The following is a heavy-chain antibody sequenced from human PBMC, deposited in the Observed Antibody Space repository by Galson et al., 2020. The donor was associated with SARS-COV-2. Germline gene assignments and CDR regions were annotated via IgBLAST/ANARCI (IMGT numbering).Heavy chain of an antibody. J-gene: IGHJ6*02. V-gene: IGHV3-33*01. CDR3: VRGEEYSSSSIFYYYYYYALDV. Sequence: GGSLSLSCAAPGFSFSTYGMPWVRQAPGKGLEWVALIWYDGSNKYYADSVKGRFTISGDNSRNTVSLEMNSLRAEDTALYYCVRGEEYSSSSIFYYYYYYALDVWGHGTTVTVSS. CDR2: IWYDGSNK. CDR1: GFSFSTYG. D-gene: IGHD6-6*01.